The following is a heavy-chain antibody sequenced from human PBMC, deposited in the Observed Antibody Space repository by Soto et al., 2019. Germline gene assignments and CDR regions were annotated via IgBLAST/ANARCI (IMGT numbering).Heavy chain of an antibody. CDR1: GFPFSSYA. CDR3: AKVEGSEDFWSGYPTRYYFDY. Sequence: GGSLRLSWAASGFPFSSYAMSWVRQAPGKGREGVSAISGSGGSTYYADSVKGRFTISRDNSKNTLYLQMNSLRAEDTAVYYCAKVEGSEDFWSGYPTRYYFDYWGQGTLVTVSS. J-gene: IGHJ4*02. V-gene: IGHV3-23*01. D-gene: IGHD3-3*01. CDR2: ISGSGGST.